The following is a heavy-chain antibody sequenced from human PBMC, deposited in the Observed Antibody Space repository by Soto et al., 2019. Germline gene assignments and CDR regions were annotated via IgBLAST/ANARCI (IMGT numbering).Heavy chain of an antibody. Sequence: QVQLVESGGGVVQPGRSLRLSCAASGFTFSSYAMHWVRQAPGKGLEWVAVISYDGSNKYYADSVKGRFTISRDNSKNTLYLQMNSLRAEDTAVYYCARDRSTRFWSGYFDYYYYGMDVWGQGTTVTVSS. D-gene: IGHD3-3*01. J-gene: IGHJ6*02. CDR3: ARDRSTRFWSGYFDYYYYGMDV. V-gene: IGHV3-30-3*01. CDR2: ISYDGSNK. CDR1: GFTFSSYA.